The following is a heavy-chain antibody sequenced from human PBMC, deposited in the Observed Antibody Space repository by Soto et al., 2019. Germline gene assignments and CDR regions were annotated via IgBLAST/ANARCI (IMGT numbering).Heavy chain of an antibody. CDR1: GGIFSTYA. Sequence: QVQLVQSGAEVKKPGSSVKVSCKASGGIFSTYAISWLRQAPGQGLEWMGGIIPIFGTPNYAQRFQGRVTITADESTSTAYMALSRLRSADTAVYYCARDRDDYGSGNYYNRIDFWGQGTLVTVSS. CDR2: IIPIFGTP. CDR3: ARDRDDYGSGNYYNRIDF. J-gene: IGHJ4*02. V-gene: IGHV1-69*01. D-gene: IGHD3-10*01.